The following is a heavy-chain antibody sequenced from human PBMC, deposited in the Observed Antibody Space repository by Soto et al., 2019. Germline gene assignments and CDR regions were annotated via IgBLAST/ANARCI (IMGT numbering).Heavy chain of an antibody. CDR1: GFTFSSYA. J-gene: IGHJ6*03. V-gene: IGHV3-23*01. D-gene: IGHD6-6*01. CDR2: ISGSGGST. Sequence: GSLRLSCAASGFTFSSYAMSWVRQAPGKGLEWVSAISGSGGSTYYADSVKGRFTISRDNSKNTLYLQMNSLRAEDTAVYYCARERPERVSDSKDEDYYYYYIDVWGKGTTVTVSS. CDR3: ARERPERVSDSKDEDYYYYYIDV.